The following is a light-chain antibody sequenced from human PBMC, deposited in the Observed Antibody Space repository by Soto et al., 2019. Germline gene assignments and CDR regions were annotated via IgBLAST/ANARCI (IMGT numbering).Light chain of an antibody. V-gene: IGKV1-16*01. J-gene: IGKJ1*01. CDR2: RSS. Sequence: IQMTQSPPSLSASVGDTVTITCRASQDIYTYVAWYQQRPGKAPQSLIYRSSSLHSGVPSRFSGRRSETEFTLTITGLQPEDVATYYCQQYNSYPWTFGQGTRVEIK. CDR3: QQYNSYPWT. CDR1: QDIYTY.